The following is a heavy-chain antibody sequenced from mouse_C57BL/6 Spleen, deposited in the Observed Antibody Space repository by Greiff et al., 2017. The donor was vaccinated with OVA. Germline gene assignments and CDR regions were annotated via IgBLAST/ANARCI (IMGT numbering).Heavy chain of an antibody. D-gene: IGHD2-4*01. CDR3: ARRVMIYYDYDYYFDY. CDR2: IYWDNDK. V-gene: IGHV8-12*01. CDR1: GFSLSTSGMG. J-gene: IGHJ2*01. Sequence: QVTLKVSGPGILQSSQTLSLTCSFSGFSLSTSGMGVSWIRQPSGKGLEWLAHIYWDNDKRYNPSLKSRLAISKDTSRNQVFLKITSVDTADTATYYGARRVMIYYDYDYYFDYWGQGTTLTVSS.